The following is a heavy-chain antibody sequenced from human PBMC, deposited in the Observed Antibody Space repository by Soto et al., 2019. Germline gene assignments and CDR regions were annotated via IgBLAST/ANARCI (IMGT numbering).Heavy chain of an antibody. J-gene: IGHJ4*02. V-gene: IGHV1-69*13. D-gene: IGHD4-17*01. CDR3: AKSAPMDAGDKYYYDF. CDR2: IIPFFGTA. CDR1: EATLSTLG. Sequence: SVKVSCKASEATLSTLGTSGGGRPPGQGLEWMGGIIPFFGTARYSQKFEDRITITADESTNTVYMDLRSLTSEDTAIYYCAKSAPMDAGDKYYYDFWGQGALVTVSS.